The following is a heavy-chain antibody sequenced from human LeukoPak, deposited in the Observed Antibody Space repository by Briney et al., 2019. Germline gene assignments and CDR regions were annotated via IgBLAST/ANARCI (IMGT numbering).Heavy chain of an antibody. CDR2: ISAYNGNT. CDR3: ANIYQNDYGGNSPRRVVDY. D-gene: IGHD4-23*01. V-gene: IGHV1-18*01. J-gene: IGHJ4*02. CDR1: GYTFTSYG. Sequence: ASVKVSCKASGYTFTSYGISWVRQAPGQGLEWMGWISAYNGNTNYAQKLQGRVTMTTDTSTSTAYMELRSLRSDDTAVYYCANIYQNDYGGNSPRRVVDYWGQGTLVTVSS.